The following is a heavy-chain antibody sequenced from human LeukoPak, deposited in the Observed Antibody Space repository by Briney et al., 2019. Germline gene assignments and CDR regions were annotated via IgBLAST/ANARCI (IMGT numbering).Heavy chain of an antibody. D-gene: IGHD3-3*01. CDR1: GFTFSSYA. V-gene: IGHV3-23*01. CDR3: AKVGFWSGPPYYYYMDV. CDR2: ISGSGGST. J-gene: IGHJ6*03. Sequence: AGGSLRLSCAASGFTFSSYAMSWVRQAPGKGLEWVSAISGSGGSTYYADSVKGRFTISRDNSKNTLYLQMNSLRAEDTAVYYCAKVGFWSGPPYYYYMDVWGKGTTVTVSS.